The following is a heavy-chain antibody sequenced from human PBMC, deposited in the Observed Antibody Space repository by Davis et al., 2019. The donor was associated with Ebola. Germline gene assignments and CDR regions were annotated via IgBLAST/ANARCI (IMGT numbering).Heavy chain of an antibody. Sequence: GGPLRPPFAAPGFPSRSPVMPWVPQAPGKGLDGGSSFSGSGSTYYADSVKGRFTISSDDAENSVYLHMNSLRVEDTAMYYCARYRSPPGDFDSWGRGTLVTVSS. CDR1: GFPSRSPV. CDR3: ARYRSPPGDFDS. V-gene: IGHV3-21*01. J-gene: IGHJ4*02. CDR2: FSGSGST. D-gene: IGHD2-8*02.